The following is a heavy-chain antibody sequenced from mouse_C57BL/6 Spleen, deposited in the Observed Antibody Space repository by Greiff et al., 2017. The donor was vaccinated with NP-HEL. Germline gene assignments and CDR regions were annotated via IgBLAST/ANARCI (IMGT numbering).Heavy chain of an antibody. Sequence: VQLQQSGAELVKPGASVKISCKASGYAFSSYWMNWVKQRPGKGLEWIGQIYPGDGDTNYNGKFKGKATLTADKSSSTAYMQLSSLTSEDSAVYFCARGGSNYYFDYRGQGTTLTVSS. CDR3: ARGGSNYYFDY. CDR1: GYAFSSYW. D-gene: IGHD2-5*01. J-gene: IGHJ2*01. V-gene: IGHV1-80*01. CDR2: IYPGDGDT.